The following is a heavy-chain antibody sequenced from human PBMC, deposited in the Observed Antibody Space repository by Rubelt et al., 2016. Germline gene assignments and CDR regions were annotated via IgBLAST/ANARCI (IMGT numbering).Heavy chain of an antibody. CDR3: ARLISETYYLSTFDV. V-gene: IGHV4-34*01. Sequence: QVQLQQWGAGLLKPSETLSLTCAVYGGSFSGYYWSWIRQPPGKGLEWIGEINHSGSTNYNPSLKSRVTISVDTSKNQFSRKLSSVTAADTAVYYCARLISETYYLSTFDVWGQGTMVTVSS. D-gene: IGHD1-26*01. J-gene: IGHJ3*01. CDR1: GGSFSGYY. CDR2: INHSGST.